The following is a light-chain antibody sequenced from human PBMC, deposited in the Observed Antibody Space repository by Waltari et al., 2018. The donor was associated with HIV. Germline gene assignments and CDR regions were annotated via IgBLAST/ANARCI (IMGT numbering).Light chain of an antibody. Sequence: IVMTQSPATLSPFPGAEVTVFSRPGETISTNLVWYQIKPGQTPRLLIFGASTRATGVPLRFSGTGSGTEFTLTISGLQSDDAGVYHCQQYHDWPLTFGPGTKVEIK. J-gene: IGKJ3*01. CDR3: QQYHDWPLT. V-gene: IGKV3D-15*01. CDR1: ETISTN. CDR2: GAS.